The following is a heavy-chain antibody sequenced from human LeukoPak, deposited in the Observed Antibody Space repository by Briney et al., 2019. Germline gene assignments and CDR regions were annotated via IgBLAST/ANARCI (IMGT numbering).Heavy chain of an antibody. D-gene: IGHD5-18*01. J-gene: IGHJ4*02. V-gene: IGHV3-72*01. CDR1: GFTFSDHY. CDR3: ARAPGYRGFLDY. CDR2: IRDKPNTYTT. Sequence: PGGSLRLSCAASGFTFSDHYMDWVRQTPGKGLEWVGRIRDKPNTYTTEYAASVKGRFTISRDDSKNALFLQMNSLRAEDTAVYYCARAPGYRGFLDYWGQENLVTVSS.